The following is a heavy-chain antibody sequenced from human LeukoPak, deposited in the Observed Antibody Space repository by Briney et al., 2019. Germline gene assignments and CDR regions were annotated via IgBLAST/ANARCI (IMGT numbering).Heavy chain of an antibody. D-gene: IGHD1-1*01. CDR1: GGSISSSNW. V-gene: IGHV4-4*02. J-gene: IGHJ5*02. CDR3: ARHPGPEAMEARTGFDP. Sequence: SETLSLTCAVSGGSISSSNWWSWVRQPPGKGLAWIGEIYHSGSTNYNPSLKSRVTISVDKSKNQFSLKLSSVTAADTAVYYCARHPGPEAMEARTGFDPWGQGTLVTVSS. CDR2: IYHSGST.